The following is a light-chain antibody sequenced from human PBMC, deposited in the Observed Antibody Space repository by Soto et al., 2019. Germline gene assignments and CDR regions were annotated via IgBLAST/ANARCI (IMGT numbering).Light chain of an antibody. CDR3: QQSFTTPLA. V-gene: IGKV1-39*01. CDR2: DAF. CDR1: ESIRNE. J-gene: IGKJ1*01. Sequence: EIQMTQSPSSLSASLGDRVTITCRPSESIRNELNWFQQGPGKDPRLLIYDAFTLQSGVPSRFSGSVSGTGFSLAITSLQAGDSAIYYCQQSFTTPLAFGQGTKVEI.